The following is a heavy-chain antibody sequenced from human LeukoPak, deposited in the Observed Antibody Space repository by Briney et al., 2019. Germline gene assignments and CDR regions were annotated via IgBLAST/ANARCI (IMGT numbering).Heavy chain of an antibody. CDR2: INPNSGGT. D-gene: IGHD5-24*01. CDR1: GYTFTGYY. CDR3: ARPPGRDGYNRYDY. V-gene: IGHV1-2*02. Sequence: ASVNVSCKASGYTFTGYYMHWVRQAPGQGLEWMGWINPNSGGTNYAQKFQGRVTMTSDTSTSTAYMELNRLRSDDTAVYYCARPPGRDGYNRYDYWGQGTLVTVSS. J-gene: IGHJ4*02.